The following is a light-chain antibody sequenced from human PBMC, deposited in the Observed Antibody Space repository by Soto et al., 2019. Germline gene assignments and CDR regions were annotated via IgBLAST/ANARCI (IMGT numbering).Light chain of an antibody. V-gene: IGKV2-28*01. Sequence: DIVMTQSPLSLPVTPGEPASISCRSSQSLLYSNGYNYLDWYLQKPGQSPQLLIYLGSNRASGVPDRISGSGSGTDFTLKISRVEVEDVGVYYCMQALQTPWTFGQGTKVEIK. CDR1: QSLLYSNGYNY. J-gene: IGKJ1*01. CDR2: LGS. CDR3: MQALQTPWT.